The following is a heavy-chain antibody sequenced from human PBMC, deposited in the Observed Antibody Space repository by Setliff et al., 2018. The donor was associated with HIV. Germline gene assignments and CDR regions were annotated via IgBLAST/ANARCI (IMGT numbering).Heavy chain of an antibody. Sequence: GGSLRLSCAASGFTFSSYSMNWARQAPGKGLEWVSSISSSSSYIYYADSVKGRFTISRDNAKNSLYLQMNSLRAEDTAVYYCARKLLTRPNYYGMDVWGQGTTVTVSS. CDR2: ISSSSSYI. D-gene: IGHD2-15*01. CDR1: GFTFSSYS. CDR3: ARKLLTRPNYYGMDV. V-gene: IGHV3-21*01. J-gene: IGHJ6*02.